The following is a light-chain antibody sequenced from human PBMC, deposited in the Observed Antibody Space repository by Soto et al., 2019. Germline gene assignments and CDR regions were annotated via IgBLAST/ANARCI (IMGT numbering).Light chain of an antibody. Sequence: QFVLTQPPSVSGAPGQRVTISCTGSSSNIGAGYDVHWYQQLPGTAPKLLIYGNNNRPSGVPDRFSGSKSGTSASLAITGLQAEDEADYYCQSYDSSLSAHYVFGTGTKLTVL. CDR1: SSNIGAGYD. V-gene: IGLV1-40*01. CDR3: QSYDSSLSAHYV. CDR2: GNN. J-gene: IGLJ1*01.